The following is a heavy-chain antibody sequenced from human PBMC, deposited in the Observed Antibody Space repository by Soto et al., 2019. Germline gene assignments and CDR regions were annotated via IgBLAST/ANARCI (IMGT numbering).Heavy chain of an antibody. CDR1: GGSISSYH. Sequence: SETLSLTCTVSGGSISSYHWRWIRQPLGKGLEWIGYIYYSGSTNYNTSLKSRVTISVDTSKNQFSLKLSSVTAADTAVYYCARGPFYDSVWGTYRYFDDRGQGSLVTVSS. CDR2: IYYSGST. D-gene: IGHD3-16*02. CDR3: ARGPFYDSVWGTYRYFDD. J-gene: IGHJ5*02. V-gene: IGHV4-59*01.